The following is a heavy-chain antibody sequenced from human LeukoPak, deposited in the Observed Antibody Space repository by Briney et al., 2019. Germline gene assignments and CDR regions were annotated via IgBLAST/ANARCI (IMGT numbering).Heavy chain of an antibody. CDR3: ARDSHPNPDTIFGVVGFDP. J-gene: IGHJ5*02. CDR2: IIPILGIA. D-gene: IGHD3-3*01. CDR1: GGTFSSYA. Sequence: SVKVSCKASGGTFSSYAISWVRQAPGQGLEWMGRIIPILGIANYAQKFQGRVTITADKSTSTAYMELSSLRSEDTAVYYCARDSHPNPDTIFGVVGFDPWGQGTLVTVSS. V-gene: IGHV1-69*04.